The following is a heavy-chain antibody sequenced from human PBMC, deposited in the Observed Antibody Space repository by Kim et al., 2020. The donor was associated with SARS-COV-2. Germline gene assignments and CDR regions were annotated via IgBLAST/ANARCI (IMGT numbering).Heavy chain of an antibody. CDR2: INHSGST. CDR3: ARGRYRDAFDI. D-gene: IGHD2-15*01. Sequence: SETLSLTCAVYGGSFSGYYWSWIRKPPGKGLEGIGEINHSGSTKNNPSLKSRVTISVDTSKNQLSMKLSSVTAADTAACYCARGRYRDAFDIWGQGRMVT. CDR1: GGSFSGYY. V-gene: IGHV4-34*01. J-gene: IGHJ3*02.